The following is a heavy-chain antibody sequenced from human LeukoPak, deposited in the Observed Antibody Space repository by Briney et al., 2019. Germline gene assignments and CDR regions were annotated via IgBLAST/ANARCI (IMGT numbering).Heavy chain of an antibody. Sequence: PSETLSLTCTVSGGSISSYYWSWIRQPPGKGLEWIGYIYYSGSTNYNPSLKSRVTISVDTSKNQFSLKLSSVTAADTAIYYCARENPSGYYNRPIDYWGQGTLVTVSS. D-gene: IGHD3-22*01. V-gene: IGHV4-59*01. CDR2: IYYSGST. CDR1: GGSISSYY. J-gene: IGHJ4*02. CDR3: ARENPSGYYNRPIDY.